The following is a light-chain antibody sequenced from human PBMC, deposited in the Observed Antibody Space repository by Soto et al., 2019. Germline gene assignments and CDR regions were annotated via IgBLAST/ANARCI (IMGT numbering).Light chain of an antibody. Sequence: EILLTQSPVTLSLSPGERATLSCSSSQSVSSSYLAWYQQKPGQAPRLLIYGASSRATGIPDRFSGSGSGTEFTLTISSLQSDDFAVYYCQHYNNWPWTVGQGTKVHIK. CDR3: QHYNNWPWT. CDR2: GAS. CDR1: QSVSSSY. J-gene: IGKJ1*01. V-gene: IGKV3-20*01.